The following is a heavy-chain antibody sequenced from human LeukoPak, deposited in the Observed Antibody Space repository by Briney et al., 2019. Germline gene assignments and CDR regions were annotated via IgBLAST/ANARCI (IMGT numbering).Heavy chain of an antibody. CDR2: IKQDGSEK. V-gene: IGHV3-7*01. CDR3: ARDRTYYDFWSGYYRGPFDY. CDR1: GFTFSSYL. Sequence: GGSLRLSCAASGFTFSSYLMSWVRQAPGKGLEWVANIKQDGSEKNYVDSVKGRFTISRDNAKNSLYLQMNSLRAEDTAVYYCARDRTYYDFWSGYYRGPFDYWGQGTLVTVSS. D-gene: IGHD3-3*01. J-gene: IGHJ4*02.